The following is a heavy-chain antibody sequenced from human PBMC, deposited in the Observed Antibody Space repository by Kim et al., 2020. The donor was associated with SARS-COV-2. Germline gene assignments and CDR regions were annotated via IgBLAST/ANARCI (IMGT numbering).Heavy chain of an antibody. J-gene: IGHJ4*02. D-gene: IGHD3-3*01. CDR3: TGFDFWSGRVDY. Sequence: YAASVKGTVTISRDDSKRIAYLQMNSLKTEDTAVYYCTGFDFWSGRVDYWGQGTLVTVSS. V-gene: IGHV3-49*02.